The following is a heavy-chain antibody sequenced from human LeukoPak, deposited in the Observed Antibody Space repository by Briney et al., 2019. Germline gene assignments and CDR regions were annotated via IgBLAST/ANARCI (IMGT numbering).Heavy chain of an antibody. CDR2: INPNSGGT. CDR1: GYTFTGYY. Sequence: ASVKVSCKASGYTFTGYYMHWARQAPGQGLEWMGWINPNSGGTNYAQKFQGRVTMTRDTSISTAYMELSGLRSDDTAVYYCARRGGSGSYPGPYYFDYWGQGTLVTVSS. CDR3: ARRGGSGSYPGPYYFDY. V-gene: IGHV1-2*02. J-gene: IGHJ4*02. D-gene: IGHD3-10*01.